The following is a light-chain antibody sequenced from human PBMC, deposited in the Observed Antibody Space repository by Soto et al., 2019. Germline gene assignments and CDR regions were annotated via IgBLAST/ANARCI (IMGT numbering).Light chain of an antibody. CDR1: SGHSSYA. CDR2: LNSDGSL. J-gene: IGLJ2*01. CDR3: QTWDTGIVV. Sequence: QLVLTQSPSASASLGASVKLTCTLSSGHSSYAIAWHQQQPERGPRYLMKLNSDGSLTKGDGIPDRFSGSSSGTERYLSISSLQSEDEADYCCQTWDTGIVVFGGGTQLTVL. V-gene: IGLV4-69*01.